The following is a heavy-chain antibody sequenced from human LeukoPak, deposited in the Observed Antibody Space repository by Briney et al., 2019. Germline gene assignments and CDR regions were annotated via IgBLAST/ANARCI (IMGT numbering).Heavy chain of an antibody. V-gene: IGHV1-8*01. CDR2: MDPNSGNT. CDR1: GYTFTSYD. CDR3: ARVRSSSWYGAFDI. D-gene: IGHD6-13*01. Sequence: ASVKVSCKASGYTFTSYDINWVRQATGQGLEWMGWMDPNSGNTGYAQKFQGRVTMTRNTSISTAYMELSSLRSEDTAVYYCARVRSSSWYGAFDIWGQGTMVTVSS. J-gene: IGHJ3*02.